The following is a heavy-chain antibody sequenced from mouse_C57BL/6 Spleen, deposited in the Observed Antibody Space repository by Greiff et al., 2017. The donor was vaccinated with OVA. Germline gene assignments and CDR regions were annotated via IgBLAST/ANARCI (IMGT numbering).Heavy chain of an antibody. CDR2: IYPGDGDT. V-gene: IGHV1-82*01. CDR1: GYAFSSSW. D-gene: IGHD1-1*01. J-gene: IGHJ4*01. Sequence: VQLQQSGPELVKPGASVKISCKASGYAFSSSWMNWVKQRPGKGLEWIGRIYPGDGDTNYNGKFKGKATLTADKSSSTAYMQLSSLTSEDSAVYFCARKGYYYGSSYDAMDYWGQGTSVTVAS. CDR3: ARKGYYYGSSYDAMDY.